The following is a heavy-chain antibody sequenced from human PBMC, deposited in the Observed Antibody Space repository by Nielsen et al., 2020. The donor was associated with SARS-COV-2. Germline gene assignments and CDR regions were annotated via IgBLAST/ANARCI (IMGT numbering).Heavy chain of an antibody. D-gene: IGHD5-12*01. CDR1: GFTFDDYA. V-gene: IGHV3-43D*03. Sequence: GESLKISCAASGFTFDDYAMHWVRQAPGKVLEWVSLISWDGGSTYYADSVKGRFTISRDNSKNSLYLQMNSLRAEDTALYYCAKSGSVDIVATTYYFDYWGQGTLVTVSS. CDR2: ISWDGGST. J-gene: IGHJ4*02. CDR3: AKSGSVDIVATTYYFDY.